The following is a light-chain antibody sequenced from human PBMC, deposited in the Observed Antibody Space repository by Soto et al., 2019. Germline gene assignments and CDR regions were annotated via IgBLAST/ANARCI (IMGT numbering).Light chain of an antibody. CDR3: SSYTSSSTYV. Sequence: QSVLTQPASVSGSPGQSXXXXCTGTSSDVGGYNYVSWYQQHPGKAPKLMIYEVSNRPSGVSNRFSGSKSGNTASLTISGLQAEDEADYYCSSYTSSSTYVFGTGTKVTVL. CDR1: SSDVGGYNY. CDR2: EVS. V-gene: IGLV2-14*01. J-gene: IGLJ1*01.